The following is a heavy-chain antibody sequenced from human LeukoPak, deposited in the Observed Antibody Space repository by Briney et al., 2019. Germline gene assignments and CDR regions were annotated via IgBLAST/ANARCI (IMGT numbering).Heavy chain of an antibody. D-gene: IGHD3-10*01. J-gene: IGHJ6*02. V-gene: IGHV1-18*01. CDR3: ARGGPTPTGWFGELLPNFNDPYGMDV. CDR2: ISAYNGNT. CDR1: GYTFTSYG. Sequence: ASVKVSCKASGYTFTSYGISWVRQAPGQGLEWMRWISAYNGNTNYAQKLQGRVTMTTDTSTSTAYMELRSLRSDDTAVYYCARGGPTPTGWFGELLPNFNDPYGMDVWGQGTTVTVSS.